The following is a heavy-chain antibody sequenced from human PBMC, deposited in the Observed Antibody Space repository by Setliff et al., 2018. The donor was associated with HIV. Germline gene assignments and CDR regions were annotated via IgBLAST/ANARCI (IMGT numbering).Heavy chain of an antibody. D-gene: IGHD6-13*01. Sequence: ETLSLTCAVSGGSISSAYWSWVRQPPGKGLEWVSGISGSGGTTNYADSVKGRFTISRDNSKNMVFLQMNSLRAEDTAVYYCAKTTPSSIRYPYCYYMDVWGKGTTVTVSS. CDR1: GGSISSAY. V-gene: IGHV3-23*01. J-gene: IGHJ6*03. CDR3: AKTTPSSIRYPYCYYMDV. CDR2: ISGSGGTT.